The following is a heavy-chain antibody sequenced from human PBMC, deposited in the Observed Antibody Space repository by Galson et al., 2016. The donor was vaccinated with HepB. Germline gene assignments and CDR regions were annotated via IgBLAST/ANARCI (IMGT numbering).Heavy chain of an antibody. CDR3: AKDLADYYDSTGYYTGLDY. Sequence: SLRLSCAASGFTFSSYGMHWVRQAPGKGLEWVAVISYDGSYKYYADSVKGRFTISRDNSKNTLYLQMNSLRAEDTAVYYCAKDLADYYDSTGYYTGLDYWGQGTLVTGSS. D-gene: IGHD3-22*01. CDR2: ISYDGSYK. V-gene: IGHV3-30*18. CDR1: GFTFSSYG. J-gene: IGHJ4*02.